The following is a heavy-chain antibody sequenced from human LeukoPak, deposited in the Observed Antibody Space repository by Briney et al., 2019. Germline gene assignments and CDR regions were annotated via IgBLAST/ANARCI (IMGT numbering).Heavy chain of an antibody. J-gene: IGHJ3*02. CDR1: GGTFNSYA. Sequence: ASVKVSCKASGGTFNSYAISWVRQAPGQGLEWMGWINPNSGGTNYAQKFQGRVTMTRDTSISTAYMELSRLRSDDTAVYYCARSSGSYYGAFDIWGQGTMVTVSS. D-gene: IGHD1-26*01. V-gene: IGHV1-2*02. CDR3: ARSSGSYYGAFDI. CDR2: INPNSGGT.